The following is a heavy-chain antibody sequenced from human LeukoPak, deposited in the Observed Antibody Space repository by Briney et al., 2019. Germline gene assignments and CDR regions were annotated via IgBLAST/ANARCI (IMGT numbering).Heavy chain of an antibody. Sequence: GGSLRLSCAASGFTFSNAWMSWVRQAPGKGLEWVGRIKSKTDGGTTDYAAPVKGRFTISRDDSKNTLYLQMNSLKTEDTAVYYCTTLEPGSGSFDYWGQGTLVTVSS. V-gene: IGHV3-15*01. CDR3: TTLEPGSGSFDY. CDR1: GFTFSNAW. J-gene: IGHJ4*02. CDR2: IKSKTDGGTT. D-gene: IGHD3-3*01.